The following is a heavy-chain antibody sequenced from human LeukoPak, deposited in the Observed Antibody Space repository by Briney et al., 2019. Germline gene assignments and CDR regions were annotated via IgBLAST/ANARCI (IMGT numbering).Heavy chain of an antibody. CDR2: IYYSGST. V-gene: IGHV4-39*01. J-gene: IGHJ4*02. Sequence: SETLSLTCTVSGGPISSSSYYWDWIRQPPGKGLEWIGSIYYSGSTYYNPSLKSRVSISVDTSKNQFSLKLSSVTAADTAVYYCARHDLVVTATILDYWGQGTLVTVSS. D-gene: IGHD2-21*02. CDR1: GGPISSSSYY. CDR3: ARHDLVVTATILDY.